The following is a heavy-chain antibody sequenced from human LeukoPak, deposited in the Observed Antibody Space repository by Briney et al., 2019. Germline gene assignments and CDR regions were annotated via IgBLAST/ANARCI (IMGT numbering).Heavy chain of an antibody. D-gene: IGHD1-26*01. CDR3: AKGVSSGSYQGLVAFDI. CDR2: ISGSGGST. J-gene: IGHJ3*02. Sequence: GGSLRLSCAASGFTFSSYAMTWVRQAPGKGLEWVSGISGSGGSTYYADSVKGRFTSSRDNSKNTLHLQMNSLRAEDTAVYYCAKGVSSGSYQGLVAFDIWGQGTMVTVSS. CDR1: GFTFSSYA. V-gene: IGHV3-23*01.